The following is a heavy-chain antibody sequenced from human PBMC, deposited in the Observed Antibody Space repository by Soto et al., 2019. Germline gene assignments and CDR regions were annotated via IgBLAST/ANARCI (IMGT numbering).Heavy chain of an antibody. CDR3: TTDAPGIIVATIPDFDY. Sequence: GGSLRLSCAASGFTFSNAWMSWVRQAPGKGLEWVGRIKSKTDGGTTDYAAPVKGRFTISRDDSKNTLYLQMNSLKTEDTAVYYCTTDAPGIIVATIPDFDYWGQGTLVTVSS. CDR1: GFTFSNAW. V-gene: IGHV3-15*01. CDR2: IKSKTDGGTT. D-gene: IGHD5-12*01. J-gene: IGHJ4*02.